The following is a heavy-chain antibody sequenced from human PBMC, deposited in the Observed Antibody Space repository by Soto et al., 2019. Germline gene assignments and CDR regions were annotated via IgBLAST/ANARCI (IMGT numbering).Heavy chain of an antibody. Sequence: GESLKISCKGSGYSFTSYWIGWVRQMPGKGLEWMGIIYPGDSDTRYSPSFQGQVTISADKSISTAYLRWSSLKASDTAMYYCARLSRPDIIVVPAAIMGAGYYYGMDVWGQGTTVTVSS. CDR1: GYSFTSYW. CDR2: IYPGDSDT. D-gene: IGHD2-2*02. CDR3: ARLSRPDIIVVPAAIMGAGYYYGMDV. V-gene: IGHV5-51*01. J-gene: IGHJ6*02.